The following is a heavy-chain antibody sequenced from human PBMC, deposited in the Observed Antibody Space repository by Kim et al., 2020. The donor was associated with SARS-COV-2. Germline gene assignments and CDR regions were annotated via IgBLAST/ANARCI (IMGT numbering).Heavy chain of an antibody. J-gene: IGHJ4*02. V-gene: IGHV3-23*01. D-gene: IGHD3-10*01. CDR3: ARYFFGSGCYPGGY. CDR2: INANGGST. CDR1: GFTFSSYA. Sequence: GGSLRLSCAASGFTFSSYAMSWVRQAPGKGLEWVSGINANGGSTYYADSVKGRFTISRDNSKNTLYLHMNSLRVEDTAVYYCARYFFGSGCYPGGYWGQG.